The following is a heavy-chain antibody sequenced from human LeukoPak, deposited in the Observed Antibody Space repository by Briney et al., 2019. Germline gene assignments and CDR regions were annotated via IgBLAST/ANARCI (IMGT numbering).Heavy chain of an antibody. Sequence: PGGSLRLSCAASSFTFNTYWMHCVRQVPGRGREWVSRINGDESSTNYADSVKGRFTISRDNAKDTLYLHMNSLTAEDTAVYYCARGAKWAYYFDYWGQGTLVTVSS. CDR2: INGDESST. CDR1: SFTFNTYW. D-gene: IGHD1-26*01. CDR3: ARGAKWAYYFDY. J-gene: IGHJ4*02. V-gene: IGHV3-74*01.